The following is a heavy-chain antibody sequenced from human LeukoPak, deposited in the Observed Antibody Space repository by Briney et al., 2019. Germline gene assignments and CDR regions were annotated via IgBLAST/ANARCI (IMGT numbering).Heavy chain of an antibody. CDR3: ARGQLTGDDELFDY. V-gene: IGHV3-11*04. Sequence: GGSLRLSCAVSGLTFSNYWMHWVRQAPGKGLECVSYISSSGSTIYYADSVKGRFTISRDNAKNSLYLQMNSLRAEDTAVYYCARGQLTGDDELFDYWGQGTLVTVSS. D-gene: IGHD7-27*01. J-gene: IGHJ4*02. CDR1: GLTFSNYW. CDR2: ISSSGSTI.